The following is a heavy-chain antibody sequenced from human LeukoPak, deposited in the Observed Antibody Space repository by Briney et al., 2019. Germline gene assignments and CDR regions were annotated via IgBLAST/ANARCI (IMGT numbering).Heavy chain of an antibody. D-gene: IGHD4-17*01. CDR2: IWYDGSNK. V-gene: IGHV3-33*01. J-gene: IGHJ3*02. CDR3: ARDYGDYTSAFDI. Sequence: GGSLRFSCAASGFTFSSYGMHWVRQAPGKGLEWVAVIWYDGSNKYYADSVKGRFTISRDNSKNTLYLQMNSLRAEDTAVYYCARDYGDYTSAFDIWGQGTMVTVSS. CDR1: GFTFSSYG.